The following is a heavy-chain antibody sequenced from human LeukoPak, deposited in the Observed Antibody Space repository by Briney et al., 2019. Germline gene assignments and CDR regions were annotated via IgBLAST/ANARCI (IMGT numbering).Heavy chain of an antibody. J-gene: IGHJ6*02. CDR3: ARQAREYYDFWSGPNYYGMDV. V-gene: IGHV4-39*01. Sequence: SETLSLTCTVSGGSISSSSYSWGWIRQPPGKGLEWIGSIYYSGSTYYNPSLKSRVTISVDTSKNQFSLKLSSVTAADTAVYYCARQAREYYDFWSGPNYYGMDVWGQGTTVTVSS. CDR2: IYYSGST. D-gene: IGHD3-3*01. CDR1: GGSISSSSYS.